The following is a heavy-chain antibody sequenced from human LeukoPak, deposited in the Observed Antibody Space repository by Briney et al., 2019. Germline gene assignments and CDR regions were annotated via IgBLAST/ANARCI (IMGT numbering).Heavy chain of an antibody. J-gene: IGHJ6*03. V-gene: IGHV1-69*05. CDR1: GGTFSSYA. Sequence: SVKVSCKASGGTFSSYAISWVRQAPGQGLEWMGRIIPIFGTANYAQKFQGRVTVTTDESTSTAYMELSSLRSEDTAVYYCARDNGVYPDVYYYYYMDVWGKGTTVTVSS. CDR3: ARDNGVYPDVYYYYYMDV. D-gene: IGHD2-8*01. CDR2: IIPIFGTA.